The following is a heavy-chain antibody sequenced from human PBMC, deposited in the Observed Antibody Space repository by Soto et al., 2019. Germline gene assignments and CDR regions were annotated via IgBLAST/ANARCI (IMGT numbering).Heavy chain of an antibody. CDR1: GFTFSSYA. D-gene: IGHD3-10*01. CDR2: ISYDGSNK. Sequence: GGSLRLSCAASGFTFSSYAMHWVRQAPGKGLEWVAVISYDGSNKYYADSVKGRFTTSRDNSKNTLYLQMNSLRAEDTAVYYCARDKPYGSGSYYNGGMDVWGQGTTVTVSS. J-gene: IGHJ6*02. CDR3: ARDKPYGSGSYYNGGMDV. V-gene: IGHV3-30-3*01.